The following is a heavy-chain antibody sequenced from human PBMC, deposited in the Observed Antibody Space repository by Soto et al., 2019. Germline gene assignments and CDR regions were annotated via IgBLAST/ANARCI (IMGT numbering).Heavy chain of an antibody. CDR1: GYTFTGYY. D-gene: IGHD6-6*01. CDR2: INPNSGGT. CDR3: AREVTYSSSSGWFDP. V-gene: IGHV1-2*02. J-gene: IGHJ5*02. Sequence: ASVKVSCKASGYTFTGYYMHWVRQAPGQGLEWMGWINPNSGGTNYAQKFQGRVTMTRDTSISTAYMELSRLRSDDTAVYYCAREVTYSSSSGWFDPWGQGTLVTVS.